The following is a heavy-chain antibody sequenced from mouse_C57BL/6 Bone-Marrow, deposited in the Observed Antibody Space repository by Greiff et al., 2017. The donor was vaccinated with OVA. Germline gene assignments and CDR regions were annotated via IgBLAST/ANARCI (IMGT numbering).Heavy chain of an antibody. J-gene: IGHJ3*01. CDR1: GYTFTSYW. CDR3: ARWGLVSFAY. Sequence: VQLQQPGAELVKPGASVKMSCMASGYTFTSYWITWVKQRPGQGLEWIGDIYPGSGSTNYNQKFKSKATLAVDTSSSTADMQRGSLKSEDSAVYYRARWGLVSFAYWGEGTLVTVSA. CDR2: IYPGSGST. V-gene: IGHV1-55*01. D-gene: IGHD2-13*01.